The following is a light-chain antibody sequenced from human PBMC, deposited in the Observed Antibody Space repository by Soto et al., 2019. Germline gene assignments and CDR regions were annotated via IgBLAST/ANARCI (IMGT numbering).Light chain of an antibody. CDR3: SSYTRRSTWV. V-gene: IGLV2-14*01. CDR1: SSDVGYYNY. CDR2: EVS. Sequence: QSVLTQPASVSGSPGQSITISCTGTSSDVGYYNYVSWYQRHPVKAPKLMIYEVSNRTSGVSTRSSGSKSGNTASLTISGRQAEDEADYYCSSYTRRSTWVFGGGTKLTVL. J-gene: IGLJ3*02.